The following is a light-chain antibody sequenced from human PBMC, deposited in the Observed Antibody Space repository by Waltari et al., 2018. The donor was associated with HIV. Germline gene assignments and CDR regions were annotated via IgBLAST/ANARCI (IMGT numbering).Light chain of an antibody. CDR3: QQYNNWASWT. CDR2: VAS. Sequence: IVMTQSPATLSLSPGERATLSCRASQSVSSNLAWYQQKPGLAPRLLIYVASTRATGIPARFSGSGSGTDFTLTISSLQSEDFAVYYCQQYNNWASWTFGQGTNVEI. CDR1: QSVSSN. V-gene: IGKV3-15*01. J-gene: IGKJ1*01.